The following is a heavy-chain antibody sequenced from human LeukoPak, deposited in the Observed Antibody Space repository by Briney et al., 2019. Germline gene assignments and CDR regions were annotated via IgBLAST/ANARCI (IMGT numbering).Heavy chain of an antibody. D-gene: IGHD3-10*01. CDR2: MSVSSGLR. V-gene: IGHV3-21*01. CDR3: AREFGGSASGAGY. CDR1: GFTSSFYS. Sequence: PVGCLRPSCAASGFTSSFYSMNWVRQAPGKGLEWVSSMSVSSGLRYYADSVKGRFTVSRDNAKNSLYLQMNSLRAEDTAGYYCAREFGGSASGAGYWGQGTLVTVSS. J-gene: IGHJ4*02.